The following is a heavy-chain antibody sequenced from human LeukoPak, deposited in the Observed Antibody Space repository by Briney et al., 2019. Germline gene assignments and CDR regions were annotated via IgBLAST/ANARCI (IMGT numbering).Heavy chain of an antibody. Sequence: GGSLRLSCAASGFTFSSHAMSWVRQAPGKGLEWVSAISGSGGSTYYADSVKGRFTISRDNSKNTLYLQMNSLRAEDTAVYYCAKGDDYYGSGSQFDYWGQGTLVTVPS. CDR3: AKGDDYYGSGSQFDY. J-gene: IGHJ4*02. CDR1: GFTFSSHA. V-gene: IGHV3-23*01. D-gene: IGHD3-10*01. CDR2: ISGSGGST.